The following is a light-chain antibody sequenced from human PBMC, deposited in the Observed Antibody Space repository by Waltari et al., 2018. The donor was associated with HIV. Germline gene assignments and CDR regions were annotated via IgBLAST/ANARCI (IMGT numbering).Light chain of an antibody. CDR3: QQSFSSFFT. CDR1: LSISND. Sequence: DIQMTQSPSSLSASVGDRLTITCRASLSISNDLDWYQNKPGRAPKLLIYAASSLHNGVPSRLSASGSGTAFTLTISSLQPEDFATYYCQQSFSSFFTFGPGTKVDIK. J-gene: IGKJ3*01. CDR2: AAS. V-gene: IGKV1-39*01.